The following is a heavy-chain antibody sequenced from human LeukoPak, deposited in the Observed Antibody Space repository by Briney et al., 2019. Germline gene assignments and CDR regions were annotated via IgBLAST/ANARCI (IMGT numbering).Heavy chain of an antibody. CDR2: INTNTGNP. Sequence: ASVKVSCKASGYTFTSYAMNWVRQAPGQGLEWMGWINTNTGNPTYAQGFTGRFVFSLDTSVSTAYLQISSLKAEDTAVYYCARTYDFWSGYYYYYYYMDVWGKGTTVTVSS. D-gene: IGHD3-3*01. CDR3: ARTYDFWSGYYYYYYYMDV. CDR1: GYTFTSYA. V-gene: IGHV7-4-1*02. J-gene: IGHJ6*03.